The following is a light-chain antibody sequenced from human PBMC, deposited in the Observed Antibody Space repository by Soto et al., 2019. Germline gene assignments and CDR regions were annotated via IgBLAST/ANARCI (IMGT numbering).Light chain of an antibody. V-gene: IGKV3-20*01. CDR1: QSLSSNY. CDR3: QQYDTFPWT. J-gene: IGKJ1*01. CDR2: GAS. Sequence: EIVLTQSPGTLSLSPGDRATLACRASQSLSSNYLAWYQQKPSQAPRLLIYGASSRATDIPDRFSGSGSGTDFALTITRLDPADFAVYFCQQYDTFPWTFGQGTKVEIQ.